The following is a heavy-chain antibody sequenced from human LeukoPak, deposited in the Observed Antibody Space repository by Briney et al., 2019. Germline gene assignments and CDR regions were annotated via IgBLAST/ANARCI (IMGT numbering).Heavy chain of an antibody. J-gene: IGHJ4*02. D-gene: IGHD5-24*01. V-gene: IGHV5-51*01. CDR2: IYHGDLNT. Sequence: GAYLQISCQISGFHFTSYWIGGGRPLTGKGLEWMGIIYHGDLNTRYSPSFQGQVTISADKSISTAYLQWSSLKASDTAMYYCAREGKDGFRIIDYWGQGTLVTVSS. CDR3: AREGKDGFRIIDY. CDR1: GFHFTSYW.